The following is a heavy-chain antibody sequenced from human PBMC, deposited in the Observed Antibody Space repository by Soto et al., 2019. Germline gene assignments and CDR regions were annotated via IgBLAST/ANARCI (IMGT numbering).Heavy chain of an antibody. Sequence: QVQLVESGGDLVKPGGSLRLSCAASGFTFSDYYITWIRQAPGKGLEWVSYISSSSTYTNYADSVKGRFTISRDNAKNSLFLQMNSLRAEDTAVYYCARVRGLLRSHDAFDIWGQGTMVTVSS. J-gene: IGHJ3*02. CDR1: GFTFSDYY. CDR2: ISSSSTYT. V-gene: IGHV3-11*06. CDR3: ARVRGLLRSHDAFDI. D-gene: IGHD4-17*01.